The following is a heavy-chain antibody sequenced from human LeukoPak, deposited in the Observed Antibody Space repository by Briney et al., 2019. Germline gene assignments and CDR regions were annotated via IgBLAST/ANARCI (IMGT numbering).Heavy chain of an antibody. CDR2: INQDESER. J-gene: IGHJ3*01. CDR1: GFIFSRYW. CDR3: ARYGNGEWLAHYAFDV. D-gene: IGHD6-19*01. Sequence: GGSLRLSCATSGFIFSRYWTSWVRQAPGKGLEWVANINQDESERNYVDSVKGRFTISRDNAKNSLDLQMNSLRAEDTAVYYCARYGNGEWLAHYAFDVWDQGTMVTVAS. V-gene: IGHV3-7*01.